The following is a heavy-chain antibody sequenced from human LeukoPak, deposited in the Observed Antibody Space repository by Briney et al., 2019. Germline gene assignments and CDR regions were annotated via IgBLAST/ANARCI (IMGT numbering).Heavy chain of an antibody. CDR2: VYNSGST. V-gene: IGHV4-4*09. J-gene: IGHJ4*02. CDR1: GGSVSTYF. D-gene: IGHD2-21*01. CDR3: ARSTYDYASSGYSFHCDY. Sequence: PSGTLSLTCIVSGGSVSTYFWSWIRQPPGKALEWIGYVYNSGSTGYNPSLQSRVTISLDTSKNEVSLRLSSVTAADTAVYYCARSTYDYASSGYSFHCDYWGQGTLVAVSS.